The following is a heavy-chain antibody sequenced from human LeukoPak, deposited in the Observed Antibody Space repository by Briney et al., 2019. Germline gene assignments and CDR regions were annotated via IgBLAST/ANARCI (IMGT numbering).Heavy chain of an antibody. J-gene: IGHJ5*02. CDR1: SYTFTSYD. Sequence: ASVKVSCKASSYTFTSYDINWVQHVPGKGLEWMGWMNPNSGNTGYAQSFQGRVNMTRDTSTTTAFLELKNLTSEDTAVYFCARDGKFCSSVNCYVRAGHWFDPWGQGTLVTVSS. CDR3: ARDGKFCSSVNCYVRAGHWFDP. CDR2: MNPNSGNT. V-gene: IGHV1-8*01. D-gene: IGHD2-21*01.